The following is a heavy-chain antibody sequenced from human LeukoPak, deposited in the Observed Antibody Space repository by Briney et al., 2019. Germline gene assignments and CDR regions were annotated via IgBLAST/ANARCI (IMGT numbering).Heavy chain of an antibody. CDR3: ARGPQGRYFDWFLDY. Sequence: SETLSLTCTVSGGSISSSSYYWGWIRQPPGKGLEWIRSIYYSGSTYYNPSLKSRVTISVDTSKNQFSLKLSSVTAADTAVYYCARGPQGRYFDWFLDYWGQGTLVTVSS. V-gene: IGHV4-39*07. D-gene: IGHD3-9*01. CDR1: GGSISSSSYY. J-gene: IGHJ4*02. CDR2: IYYSGST.